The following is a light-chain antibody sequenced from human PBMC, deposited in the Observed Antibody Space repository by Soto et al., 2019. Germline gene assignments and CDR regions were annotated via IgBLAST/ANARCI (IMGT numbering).Light chain of an antibody. J-gene: IGKJ1*01. Sequence: IVFTQSPGTLSLSPGETATLSCRASKTVDSDYLAWFQQRPGKAPRLLIFATSRRATDIPDRFSGSGSGTDFTLTISSLQPEDFATYYCLQHNSYPWTFGQGTKVDIK. CDR2: ATS. V-gene: IGKV3-20*01. CDR1: KTVDSDY. CDR3: LQHNSYPWT.